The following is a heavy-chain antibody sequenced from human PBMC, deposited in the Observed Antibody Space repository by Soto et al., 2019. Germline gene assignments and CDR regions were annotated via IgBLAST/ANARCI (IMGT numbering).Heavy chain of an antibody. J-gene: IGHJ4*02. CDR1: GGSISSSSYY. CDR3: GRQPDY. Sequence: QLQLQESGPGLVKPSETLSLTCTVSGGSISSSSYYWGWIRQPPGKGLEWIGSIYYSGSTYYNPSPKGRGTLSGDKSKNQFSLKLGSVTAADTAVEYCGRQPDYWGQGTLVTVSS. V-gene: IGHV4-39*01. CDR2: IYYSGST.